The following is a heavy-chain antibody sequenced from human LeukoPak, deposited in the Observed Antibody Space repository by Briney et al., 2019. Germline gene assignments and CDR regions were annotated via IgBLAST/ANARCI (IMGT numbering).Heavy chain of an antibody. CDR3: AIRVVPAAIKREYYFDY. V-gene: IGHV3-53*01. CDR2: IYSGGRT. CDR1: GFTVSSNY. Sequence: AGGSLRLSCAASGFTVSSNYMSWVRQAPGRGLEWVSVIYSGGRTYYADSVKGRFTISRDNSKNTLYLQMNSLRAEDTAVYYCAIRVVPAAIKREYYFDYWGQGTLVTVSS. J-gene: IGHJ4*02. D-gene: IGHD2-2*02.